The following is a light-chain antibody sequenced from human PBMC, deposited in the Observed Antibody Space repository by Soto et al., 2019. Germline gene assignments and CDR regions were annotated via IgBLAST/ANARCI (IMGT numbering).Light chain of an antibody. Sequence: QSVLTQPASVSGSPGQSITISCTGTSSDVGGYNYVSWYQQHPGKAPKLMIYEVSNRPSGVSNRFSGSKSGNTASLTISGLQAEDEADYYCSSYTTRSTHVVFGGGTKLTVL. CDR1: SSDVGGYNY. CDR3: SSYTTRSTHVV. CDR2: EVS. V-gene: IGLV2-14*01. J-gene: IGLJ2*01.